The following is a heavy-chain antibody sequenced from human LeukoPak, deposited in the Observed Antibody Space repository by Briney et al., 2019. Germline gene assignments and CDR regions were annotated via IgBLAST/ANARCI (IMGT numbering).Heavy chain of an antibody. CDR2: IYYSGST. V-gene: IGHV4-61*05. D-gene: IGHD6-13*01. Sequence: SETLSLTCTISGGSISSSSYYWGWIRQPPGKGLEWIGYIYYSGSTNYNPSLKSRVTISVDTSKNQFSLKLSSVTAADTAVYYCAGDSSWISPFDYWGQGTLVTVSS. CDR3: AGDSSWISPFDY. CDR1: GGSISSSSYY. J-gene: IGHJ4*02.